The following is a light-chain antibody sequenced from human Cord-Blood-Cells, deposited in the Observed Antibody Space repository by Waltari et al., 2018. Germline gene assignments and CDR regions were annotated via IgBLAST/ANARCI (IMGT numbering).Light chain of an antibody. CDR2: DVS. V-gene: IGLV2-11*01. J-gene: IGLJ3*02. CDR3: CSYAGSRWV. Sequence: QSALTQPRSVSGSLGQSVTLSCTGTSSDVGGYNSVSRYQQHPGKAPKLMIYDVSKRPSGVPDRFSCSKSGNTSSLTISGLQAEDEADYYCCSYAGSRWVFGGGTKLTVL. CDR1: SSDVGGYNS.